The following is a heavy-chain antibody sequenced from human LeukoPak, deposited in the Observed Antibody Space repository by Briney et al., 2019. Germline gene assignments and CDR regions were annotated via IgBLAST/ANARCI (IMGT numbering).Heavy chain of an antibody. V-gene: IGHV1-24*01. CDR3: AAGRPYSLLDY. CDR2: FDVIDSET. Sequence: GASVKVSCTVSGSSLSGLSLYWVRQAPGKGLEWMGGFDVIDSETFYAQKFQGRVTMTEDSSTDTGYMELRSLTSDDTALYYCAAGRPYSLLDYWGQGTLVTVSS. CDR1: GSSLSGLS. J-gene: IGHJ4*02. D-gene: IGHD5-18*01.